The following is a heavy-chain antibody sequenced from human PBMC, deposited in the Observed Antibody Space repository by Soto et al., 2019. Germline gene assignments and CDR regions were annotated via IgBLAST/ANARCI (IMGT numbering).Heavy chain of an antibody. D-gene: IGHD2-21*01. CDR1: GFTFSSYW. Sequence: EVQLVESGGGLVQPGGSLRLSCAASGFTFSSYWMHWVRQAPGTGLVWVSRINNDGSSTTYADSVKGRFTISRDNGKNTLSLQMNSLRDEDTAVYYCAREGGAFDYWGQGTLFTVSS. V-gene: IGHV3-74*01. J-gene: IGHJ4*02. CDR3: AREGGAFDY. CDR2: INNDGSST.